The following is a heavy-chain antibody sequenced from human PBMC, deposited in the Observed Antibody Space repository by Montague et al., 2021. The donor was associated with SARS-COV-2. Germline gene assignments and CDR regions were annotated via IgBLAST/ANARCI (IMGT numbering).Heavy chain of an antibody. D-gene: IGHD3-10*01. V-gene: IGHV4-34*01. J-gene: IGHJ4*03. CDR2: INQSGST. CDR1: GGSFSGYY. Sequence: SETLSLTCAVSGGSFSGYYCCWICQPPEKGLEWIGEINQSGSTNNNPSLKSRVIISVDTSKNQFPLKLSSVTAADTAVYYCARGGSSVWGVTVSAELDYWGQGILVIVSS. CDR3: ARGGSSVWGVTVSAELDY.